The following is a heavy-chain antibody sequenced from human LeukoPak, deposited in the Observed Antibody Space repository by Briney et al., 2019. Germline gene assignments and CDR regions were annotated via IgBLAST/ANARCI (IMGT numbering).Heavy chain of an antibody. CDR1: GYTFTSYY. Sequence: ASVKVSCKASGYTFTSYYMHWVRQAPGQGLEWMGIINPSGGSTSYAQKFQGRVTMTRDTSTSTVYMELSSLRSEDTAVYYCAREQWLVPPYYYYGMDVWGRGTTVTVSS. CDR3: AREQWLVPPYYYYGMDV. V-gene: IGHV1-46*03. J-gene: IGHJ6*02. D-gene: IGHD6-19*01. CDR2: INPSGGST.